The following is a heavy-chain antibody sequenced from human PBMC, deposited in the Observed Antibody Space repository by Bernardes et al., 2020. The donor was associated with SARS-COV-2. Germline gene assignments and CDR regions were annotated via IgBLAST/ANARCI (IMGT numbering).Heavy chain of an antibody. Sequence: GGSLRLSCTASGFTFTSSAMHWVRQAPGKGPEWVAYITSDGSIKYYPDSVKGRFTISRDNSKNTLYLLMNSLRTDDTAVYYCTRGLELELITWFDYWGQGTRVTASS. CDR1: GFTFTSSA. J-gene: IGHJ4*02. CDR2: ITSDGSIK. D-gene: IGHD1-1*01. CDR3: TRGLELELITWFDY. V-gene: IGHV3-30-3*01.